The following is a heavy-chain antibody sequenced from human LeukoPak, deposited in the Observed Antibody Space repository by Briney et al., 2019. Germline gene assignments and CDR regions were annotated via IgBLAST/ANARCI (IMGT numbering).Heavy chain of an antibody. CDR2: INHSGST. CDR1: GGSISSGGYS. CDR3: ARGRIFMVRGVIKNYFDY. Sequence: SQTLSLTCAVSGGSISSGGYSWSWIRQPPGKGLEWIGEINHSGSTNYNPSLKSRVTISVDTSKNQFSLKLSSVTAADTAVYYCARGRIFMVRGVIKNYFDYWGQGTLVTVSS. D-gene: IGHD3-10*01. J-gene: IGHJ4*02. V-gene: IGHV4-30-2*01.